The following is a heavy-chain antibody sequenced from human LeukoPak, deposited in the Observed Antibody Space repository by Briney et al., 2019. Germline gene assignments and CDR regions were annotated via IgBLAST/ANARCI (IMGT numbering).Heavy chain of an antibody. CDR1: GITLSDYW. V-gene: IGHV3-74*03. CDR3: AKDKTIFGVVHGYFDY. CDR2: IESDGTRT. D-gene: IGHD3-3*01. J-gene: IGHJ4*02. Sequence: GGSLRLSCAASGITLSDYWMYWVRQGPGKGLVHVSRIESDGTRTVYADSVKGRFTISRDNAKNTMYLQMNSLRAEDTALYYCAKDKTIFGVVHGYFDYWGQGTLVTVSS.